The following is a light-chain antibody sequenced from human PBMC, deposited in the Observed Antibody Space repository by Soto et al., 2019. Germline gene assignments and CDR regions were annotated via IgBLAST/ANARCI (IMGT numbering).Light chain of an antibody. CDR2: GAS. Sequence: EIVMTQSPASLSVSPGDGATLSCRASQSVASNVAWYQQKPGQGPRLLIHGASTRAVGVPARFSGSGSGTDFTLPISILQSEDFAVYYCQQYHNWPPQYTFGQGTKLQI. J-gene: IGKJ2*01. V-gene: IGKV3-15*01. CDR1: QSVASN. CDR3: QQYHNWPPQYT.